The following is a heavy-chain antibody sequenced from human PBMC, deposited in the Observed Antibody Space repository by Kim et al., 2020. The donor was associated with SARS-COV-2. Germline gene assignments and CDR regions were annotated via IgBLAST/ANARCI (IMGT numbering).Heavy chain of an antibody. J-gene: IGHJ6*02. V-gene: IGHV3-7*01. Sequence: GGSLRLSCAASGFTFSSYWMSWVRQAPGKGLEWVANIKQDGSEKYYVDSVKGRFTISRDNAKNSLYLQMNSLRAEDTAVYYCARDHSSITMVQGVIYQDYYYYGMDVWGQGTTVTVSS. D-gene: IGHD3-10*01. CDR2: IKQDGSEK. CDR3: ARDHSSITMVQGVIYQDYYYYGMDV. CDR1: GFTFSSYW.